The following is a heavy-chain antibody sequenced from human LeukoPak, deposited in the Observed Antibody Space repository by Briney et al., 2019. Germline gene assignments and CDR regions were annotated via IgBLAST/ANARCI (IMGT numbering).Heavy chain of an antibody. CDR3: VSPRGFSYGYFDY. V-gene: IGHV4-39*01. J-gene: IGHJ4*02. CDR1: GGSISSSSAY. Sequence: SETLSLTCTVSGGSISSSSAYWGWIRQPPGKGLEWIGSIYYSKNTYYNPSLKSRITISADTSKKQFSLTLGSVSATDTAVYYCVSPRGFSYGYFDYWGQGTLVTVSS. D-gene: IGHD5-18*01. CDR2: IYYSKNT.